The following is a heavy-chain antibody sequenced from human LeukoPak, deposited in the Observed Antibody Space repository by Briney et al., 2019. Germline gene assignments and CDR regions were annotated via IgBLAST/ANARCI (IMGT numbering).Heavy chain of an antibody. Sequence: SETLSLTCAVYGGSFSGYYWSWIRQPPGKGLEWIGEIKHSGSNNYNPSLKSRVTISVDTYKNQFSLKLSSVTAADTAVYYCARDDYDSSGYYRLNWGQGTLVTVSS. CDR2: IKHSGSN. CDR3: ARDDYDSSGYYRLN. V-gene: IGHV4-34*01. D-gene: IGHD3-22*01. CDR1: GGSFSGYY. J-gene: IGHJ4*02.